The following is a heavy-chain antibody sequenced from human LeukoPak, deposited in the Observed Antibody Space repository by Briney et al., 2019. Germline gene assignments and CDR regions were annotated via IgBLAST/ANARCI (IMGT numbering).Heavy chain of an antibody. CDR2: ISYSGST. V-gene: IGHV4-59*01. J-gene: IGHJ6*02. CDR3: AREGRGVSVGMDV. CDR1: GGSISRYY. Sequence: SETLSLTCTVSGGSISRYYWSWIRQPPGKGLEWIGYISYSGSTKYNPSLMSRVTISVDTSKNQFSLKLSSATAADTAVYFCAREGRGVSVGMDVWGQGTTVTVSS. D-gene: IGHD2-8*01.